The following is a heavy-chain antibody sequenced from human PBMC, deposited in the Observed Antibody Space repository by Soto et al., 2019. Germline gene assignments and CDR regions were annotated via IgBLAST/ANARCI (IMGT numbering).Heavy chain of an antibody. D-gene: IGHD6-13*01. J-gene: IGHJ4*02. V-gene: IGHV3-9*01. CDR1: GFTFDDYA. CDR3: AKDFSAAGTSFDY. Sequence: EVQLVESGGGLVQPGRSLRLSCAASGFTFDDYAMHWVRQAPGKGLEWVSGISWNSGSIGYADSVKGRFTISRDNAKNSLYLQMNSLRAEDTAVYYCAKDFSAAGTSFDYWGQGTLVTVSS. CDR2: ISWNSGSI.